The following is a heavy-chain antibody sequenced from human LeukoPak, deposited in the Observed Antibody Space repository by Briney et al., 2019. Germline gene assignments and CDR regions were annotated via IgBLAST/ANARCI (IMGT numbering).Heavy chain of an antibody. V-gene: IGHV4-59*01. Sequence: SQTLTLTCTASGCTISSYYRSWIRQPPGKGLEWIGYIYYSGSTNYTPSPTSRVTMSVDTSESQCSLMLSAVTAADTAFDYCARAGLTLSGGRDCFANDCYYWCWGNRVTVSS. CDR1: GCTISSYY. CDR3: ARAGLTLSGGRDCFANDCYY. J-gene: IGHJ4*02. CDR2: IYYSGST. D-gene: IGHD2-21*02.